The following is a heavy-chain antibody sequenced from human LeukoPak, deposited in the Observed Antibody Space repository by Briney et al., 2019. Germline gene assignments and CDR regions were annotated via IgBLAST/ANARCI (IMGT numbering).Heavy chain of an antibody. D-gene: IGHD6-19*01. CDR3: ARGPGRIAVAGSWFDP. Sequence: GGSLTLSCAASGFTSSDYYMSWIRQAPGKGLEWVSYISSSGSTIYYADSVKGRFTISRDNAKNSLYLQMNSLRAEDTAVYYCARGPGRIAVAGSWFDPWGQGTLVTVSS. CDR2: ISSSGSTI. CDR1: GFTSSDYY. V-gene: IGHV3-11*01. J-gene: IGHJ5*02.